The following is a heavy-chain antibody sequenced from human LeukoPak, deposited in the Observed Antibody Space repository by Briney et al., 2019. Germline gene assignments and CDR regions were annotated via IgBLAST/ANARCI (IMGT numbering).Heavy chain of an antibody. CDR3: ARHGAGYSFDF. Sequence: SETLSLTCTVSGNSIRTYYWSWIRQPPGKGLECIGYMFDSGRTNYNPSLKCRVTISVDMSKNQFSLKLRSVTAADTAVYYCARHGAGYSFDFWGQGTLVTVSS. V-gene: IGHV4-59*08. CDR2: MFDSGRT. D-gene: IGHD5-12*01. CDR1: GNSIRTYY. J-gene: IGHJ4*02.